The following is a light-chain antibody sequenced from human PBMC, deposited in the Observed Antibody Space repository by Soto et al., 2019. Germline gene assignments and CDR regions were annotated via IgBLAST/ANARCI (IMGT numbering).Light chain of an antibody. J-gene: IGLJ2*01. CDR1: SSDVGGYNY. CDR3: SSYTGSTTLVI. V-gene: IGLV2-14*03. Sequence: QSALTQPASVSGSPGQSITISCTGTSSDVGGYNYVSWYQQHPGKAPKLMIYDVSNRPSGVSNRFSGSRSGNTASLTISGLQAEDEAHYYCSSYTGSTTLVIFGGGTKVNVL. CDR2: DVS.